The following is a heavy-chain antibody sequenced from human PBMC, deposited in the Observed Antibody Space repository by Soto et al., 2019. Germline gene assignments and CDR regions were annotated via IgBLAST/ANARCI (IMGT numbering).Heavy chain of an antibody. CDR3: AKGHDYYYYMDV. J-gene: IGHJ6*03. V-gene: IGHV3-30*18. Sequence: VQLVESGGGVVQPGRSLRLSCAASGFTFSSYGMHWVRQAPGKGLEWVAVISYDGSNKYYADSVKGRFTISRDNSKNTLYLQMNSLRAEDTAVYYCAKGHDYYYYMDVWGKGTTVTVSS. CDR1: GFTFSSYG. CDR2: ISYDGSNK.